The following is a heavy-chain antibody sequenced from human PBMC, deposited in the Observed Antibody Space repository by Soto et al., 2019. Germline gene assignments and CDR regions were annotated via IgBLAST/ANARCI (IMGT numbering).Heavy chain of an antibody. J-gene: IGHJ4*02. D-gene: IGHD3-22*01. CDR1: GFTVNTYY. Sequence: EVQLVESGGGLVQPGGSLRLSCAASGFTVNTYYMTWVRQAPGKGLEWVSVIYSGGSIYYADSAKGRFTISRDNSKNTLYLQMSSLRAEDTARDYCARGGNNYDTSGYYPVHWGQGTLVTVSS. CDR3: ARGGNNYDTSGYYPVH. CDR2: IYSGGSI. V-gene: IGHV3-66*01.